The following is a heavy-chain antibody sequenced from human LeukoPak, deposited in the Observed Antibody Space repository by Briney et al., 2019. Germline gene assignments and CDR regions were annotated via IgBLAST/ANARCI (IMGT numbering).Heavy chain of an antibody. Sequence: PSETLSLTCTVSGGSISSYYWSWIRQPAGKGLEWIGRIYTSGSTNYNPSLKSRVTISVDTSKNQLSLKLSSVTAADTAVYYCARGVGGYCSGGSCYSGPNWFDPWGQGTLVTVSS. CDR3: ARGVGGYCSGGSCYSGPNWFDP. CDR1: GGSISSYY. J-gene: IGHJ5*02. CDR2: IYTSGST. D-gene: IGHD2-15*01. V-gene: IGHV4-4*07.